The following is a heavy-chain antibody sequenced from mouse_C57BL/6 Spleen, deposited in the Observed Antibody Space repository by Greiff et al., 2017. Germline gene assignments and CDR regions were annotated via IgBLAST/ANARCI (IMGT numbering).Heavy chain of an antibody. D-gene: IGHD1-1*01. CDR3: AREWTTVPFDY. Sequence: VQLQESGPELVKPGASVKISCKASGYAFSSSWMNWVKQRPGKGLEWIGRIYPGDGDTNYNGKFKGKATLTADKSSSTAYMQLSSLTSEDSAVYFCAREWTTVPFDYWGQGTTLTVSS. V-gene: IGHV1-82*01. J-gene: IGHJ2*01. CDR2: IYPGDGDT. CDR1: GYAFSSSW.